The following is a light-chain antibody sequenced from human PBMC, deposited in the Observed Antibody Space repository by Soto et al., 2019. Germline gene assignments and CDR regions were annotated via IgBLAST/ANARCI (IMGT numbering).Light chain of an antibody. J-gene: IGKJ5*01. CDR3: QQRSNWPT. Sequence: EIVLTQSPATLSLSLGERVTLSCRASQYIARYLAWYQHKPGQAPRLLIYDASNRATGIPARFSGSGSGTDFPITISSLEPEDFAIYYCQQRSNWPTFGQGTRLEIK. V-gene: IGKV3-11*01. CDR2: DAS. CDR1: QYIARY.